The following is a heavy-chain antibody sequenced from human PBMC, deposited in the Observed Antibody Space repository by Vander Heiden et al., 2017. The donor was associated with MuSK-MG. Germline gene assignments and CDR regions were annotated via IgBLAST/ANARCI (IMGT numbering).Heavy chain of an antibody. D-gene: IGHD2-2*01. CDR3: ARGPMASNYYYYGMDV. V-gene: IGHV3-33*01. CDR2: IWYDGSNK. CDR1: GFTFSSDG. Sequence: QVQLVESGGGVVQPGRSLSLSCAASGFTFSSDGMHWVRQAPGKGLEWVAVIWYDGSNKYYADSVQGRFTIARDNSKNTLYLQMNSLRAEDTAVYYCARGPMASNYYYYGMDVWGQGTTVTVSS. J-gene: IGHJ6*02.